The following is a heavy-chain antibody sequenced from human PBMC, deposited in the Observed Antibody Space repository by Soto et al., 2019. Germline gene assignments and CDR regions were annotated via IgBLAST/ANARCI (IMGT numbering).Heavy chain of an antibody. CDR1: GFTFSSYG. Sequence: RRLSFAASGFTFSSYGMHWVRQAPGKWLEWVAVISYDGSNKYYADSVKGRFTISRDNSKNTLYLQMNSLRAEDTAVYYCAKDRTVEREILSFFEYWGQGTLVIVSS. CDR3: AKDRTVEREILSFFEY. D-gene: IGHD1-26*01. V-gene: IGHV3-30*18. J-gene: IGHJ4*02. CDR2: ISYDGSNK.